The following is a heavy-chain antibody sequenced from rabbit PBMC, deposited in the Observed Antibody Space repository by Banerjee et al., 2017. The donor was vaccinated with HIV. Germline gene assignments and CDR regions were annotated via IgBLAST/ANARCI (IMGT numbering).Heavy chain of an antibody. CDR3: AVDANDRYEAYFSL. J-gene: IGHJ4*01. D-gene: IGHD6-1*01. CDR1: GFDLSSYYY. CDR2: INTGSGGT. Sequence: EHLEESGGGLVKPEGSLTLTCTASGFDLSSYYYVCWVRQAPGKGLEWIGSINTGSGGTDYASWAKGRFAISRTSSPPVTLQMTSLTAADTAPYFCAVDANDRYEAYFSLWGPGALVTVS. V-gene: IGHV1S45*01.